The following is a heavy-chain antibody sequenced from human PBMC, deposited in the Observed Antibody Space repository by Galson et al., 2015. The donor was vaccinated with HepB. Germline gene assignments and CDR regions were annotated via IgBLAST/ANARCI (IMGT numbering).Heavy chain of an antibody. V-gene: IGHV3-7*03. CDR1: GFTFSSYW. CDR3: ARASYYGSGSSLWGLYY. CDR2: IKQDGSEK. D-gene: IGHD3-10*01. J-gene: IGHJ4*02. Sequence: SLRLSCAASGFTFSSYWMSWVRQAQGKGLEWVANIKQDGSEKYYVDSVKGRFTISRDNAKNSLYLQMNSLRAEDTAVYYCARASYYGSGSSLWGLYYWGQGTLVTVSS.